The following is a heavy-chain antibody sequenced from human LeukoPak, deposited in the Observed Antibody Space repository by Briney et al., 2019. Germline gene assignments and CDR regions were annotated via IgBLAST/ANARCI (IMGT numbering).Heavy chain of an antibody. CDR2: INHSGST. J-gene: IGHJ4*02. V-gene: IGHV4-34*01. CDR1: GGSFGGYY. D-gene: IGHD3-10*01. Sequence: SETLSLTCAVYGGSFGGYYWSWIRQPPGKGLEWIGEINHSGSTNYNPSLKSRVTISVDTSKNQFSLKLSSVTAADTAVYYCASYGSGSYYNKALDYWGQGTLVTVSS. CDR3: ASYGSGSYYNKALDY.